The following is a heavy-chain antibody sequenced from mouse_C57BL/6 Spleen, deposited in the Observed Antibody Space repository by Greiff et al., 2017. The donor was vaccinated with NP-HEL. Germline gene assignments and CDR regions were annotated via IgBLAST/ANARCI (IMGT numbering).Heavy chain of an antibody. CDR3: ASNSPITTVVAPFAY. CDR1: GYSITSGYD. CDR2: ISYSGST. V-gene: IGHV3-1*01. J-gene: IGHJ3*01. Sequence: VQLQQSGPGMVKPSQSLSLTCTVTGYSITSGYDWHWIRHFPGNKLEWMGYISYSGSTNYNPSLKSRISITHDTSKNHFFLKLNSVTTEDTATYYCASNSPITTVVAPFAYWGQGTLVTVSA. D-gene: IGHD1-1*01.